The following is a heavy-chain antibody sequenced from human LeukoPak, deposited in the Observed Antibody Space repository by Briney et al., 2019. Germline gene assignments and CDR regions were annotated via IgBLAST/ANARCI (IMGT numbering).Heavy chain of an antibody. V-gene: IGHV3-53*01. J-gene: IGHJ4*02. CDR1: GFSVSNNY. Sequence: GGSLRLSCAASGFSVSNNYMSWVRQAPGKGLEWVSVIYSGGSTFYADSVKGRFTISRDNSKNTLYLQMNSLRAEDTAVYYCAKATPLDYWGQGTLVTVSS. D-gene: IGHD4-17*01. CDR2: IYSGGST. CDR3: AKATPLDY.